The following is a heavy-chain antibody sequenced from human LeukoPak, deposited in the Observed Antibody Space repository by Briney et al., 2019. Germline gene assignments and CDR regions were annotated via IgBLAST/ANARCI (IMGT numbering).Heavy chain of an antibody. D-gene: IGHD3-10*01. CDR3: ARDYGSGSYFNWFDP. CDR2: IYSSGST. CDR1: GGSISGYY. Sequence: SETLSLTCTVSGGSISGYYWSWIRQPPGKGLEWIGYIYSSGSTNYNPSLKSRVTISEDTPKNQFSLKLSSVTAADTAVYYCARDYGSGSYFNWFDPWGQGTLVTVSS. V-gene: IGHV4-59*01. J-gene: IGHJ5*02.